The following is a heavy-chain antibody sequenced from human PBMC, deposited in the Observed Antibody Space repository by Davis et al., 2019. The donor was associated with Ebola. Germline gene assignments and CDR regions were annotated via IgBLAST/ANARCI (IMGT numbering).Heavy chain of an antibody. D-gene: IGHD2-2*01. Sequence: PGGSLRLSCAASGFTFSSYGMHWVRQAPGKGLEWVAVISYDGSNKYYADSVKGRFTISRDNSENTVYLQMNSLRAEDTAVYYCASLIVVVPVAERKDLFDIWGQGTMVTVSS. CDR1: GFTFSSYG. CDR3: ASLIVVVPVAERKDLFDI. V-gene: IGHV3-30*03. J-gene: IGHJ3*02. CDR2: ISYDGSNK.